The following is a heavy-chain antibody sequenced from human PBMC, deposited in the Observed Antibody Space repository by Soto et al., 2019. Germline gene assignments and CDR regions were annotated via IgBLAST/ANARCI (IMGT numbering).Heavy chain of an antibody. V-gene: IGHV3-64D*06. J-gene: IGHJ5*02. D-gene: IGHD6-6*01. Sequence: GGSLRLSCSASGFTFVNSAIHWFGHSPGKGREYVSAISSNGGSTNYADSVKGRFTVSRDNSNNTLYLQMSSLSPEDTAVYFCVKGGGAYSSSSLWFDPWGQGTLVTVSS. CDR2: ISSNGGST. CDR1: GFTFVNSA. CDR3: VKGGGAYSSSSLWFDP.